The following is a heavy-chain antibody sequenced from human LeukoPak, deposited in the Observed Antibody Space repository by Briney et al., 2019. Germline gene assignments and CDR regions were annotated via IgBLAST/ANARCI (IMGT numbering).Heavy chain of an antibody. J-gene: IGHJ6*03. D-gene: IGHD2-2*01. CDR2: INHSGST. Sequence: SETLSLTCTVSAYSISSGYYWSWIRQPPGKGLEWIGEINHSGSTNYNPSLKSRVTISVDTSKNQFSLKLSSVTAADTAVYYCARQVRNIVVVPAATALLYYYYMDVWGKGTTVTISS. V-gene: IGHV4-38-2*02. CDR1: AYSISSGYY. CDR3: ARQVRNIVVVPAATALLYYYYMDV.